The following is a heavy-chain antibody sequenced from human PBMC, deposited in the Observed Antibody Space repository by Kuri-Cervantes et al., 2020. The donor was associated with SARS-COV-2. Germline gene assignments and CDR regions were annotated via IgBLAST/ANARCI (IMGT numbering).Heavy chain of an antibody. J-gene: IGHJ4*02. Sequence: ETLSLTCAASGFTVSSNYMSWVRQAPGKGLEWVSVIYSGGSTYYADSVKGRFTISRDNSKNTLYLQMNSLRAEDTAVYYCARTLDYYGSGTYCFDYWGQGTLVTVSS. D-gene: IGHD3-10*01. V-gene: IGHV3-66*02. CDR1: GFTVSSNY. CDR3: ARTLDYYGSGTYCFDY. CDR2: IYSGGST.